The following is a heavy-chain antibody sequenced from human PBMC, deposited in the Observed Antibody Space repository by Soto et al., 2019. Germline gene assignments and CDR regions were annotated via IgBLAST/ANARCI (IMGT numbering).Heavy chain of an antibody. Sequence: QVQLQESGPGLVKPSETLSLTCTVSGGSISSYYWSWIRQPPGKGLEWIGYIYYSGGTNYNPSLKRRVTISVDTSKNQFSLKLSSVIAADTAVYYCARYVLCIYAFDIWGQGTMVTVSS. D-gene: IGHD2-8*01. CDR1: GGSISSYY. CDR3: ARYVLCIYAFDI. V-gene: IGHV4-59*01. J-gene: IGHJ3*02. CDR2: IYYSGGT.